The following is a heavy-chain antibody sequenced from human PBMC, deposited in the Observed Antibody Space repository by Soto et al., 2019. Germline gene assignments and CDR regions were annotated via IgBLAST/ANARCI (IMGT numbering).Heavy chain of an antibody. V-gene: IGHV3-74*01. D-gene: IGHD1-26*01. J-gene: IGHJ4*02. CDR2: MNSDGSNT. CDR1: GFTFSNYW. Sequence: EVQLVESGGALVQPGGSLRLSCAASGFTFSNYWMHWVRQAPGKGLVWISRMNSDGSNTVYADAVKGRFTISRDNAKNTLYLQMNSLRVEDTAVYYCATRKGGGINGPTTYWGQGTLVTVSS. CDR3: ATRKGGGINGPTTY.